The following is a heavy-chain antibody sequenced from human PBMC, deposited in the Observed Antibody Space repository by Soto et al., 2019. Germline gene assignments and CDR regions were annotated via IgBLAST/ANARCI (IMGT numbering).Heavy chain of an antibody. J-gene: IGHJ6*02. CDR2: IIPIFGTA. CDR1: GGTFSSYA. CDR3: ARNTICGVVRTPYYYYGMDV. D-gene: IGHD3-3*01. V-gene: IGHV1-69*13. Sequence: SVKVSCKASGGTFSSYAISWVRQAPGQGLEWMGGIIPIFGTANYAQKFQGRVTITADESTSTAYMELSSLRSEDTAVYYCARNTICGVVRTPYYYYGMDVWGQGTTVTVSS.